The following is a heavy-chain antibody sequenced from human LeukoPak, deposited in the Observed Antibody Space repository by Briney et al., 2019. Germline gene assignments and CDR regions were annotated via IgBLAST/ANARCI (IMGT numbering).Heavy chain of an antibody. J-gene: IGHJ4*02. D-gene: IGHD3-22*01. V-gene: IGHV3-74*01. CDR1: GFTFSSYW. Sequence: GGSLRLSCAASGFTFSSYWMHWVRQAPGKGLVWVSRINSDGSSTTYADSVQGRFTISRDNAKNTLYLQMNSLRDEDTAVYYCARGYYDSSGPPSGYWGQGTLVTVSS. CDR2: INSDGSST. CDR3: ARGYYDSSGPPSGY.